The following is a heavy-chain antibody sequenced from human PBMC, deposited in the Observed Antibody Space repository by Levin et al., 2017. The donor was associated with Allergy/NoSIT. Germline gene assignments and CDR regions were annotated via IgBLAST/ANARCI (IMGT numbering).Heavy chain of an antibody. V-gene: IGHV3-23*01. J-gene: IGHJ4*02. CDR1: GFTFSSYA. CDR2: ISGSGGST. D-gene: IGHD3-10*01. Sequence: SCAASGFTFSSYAMSWVRQAPGKGLEWVSAISGSGGSTYYADSVKGRFTISRDNSKNTLYLQMNSLRAEDTAVYYCAKDRAMVRGVHDYWGQGTLVTVSS. CDR3: AKDRAMVRGVHDY.